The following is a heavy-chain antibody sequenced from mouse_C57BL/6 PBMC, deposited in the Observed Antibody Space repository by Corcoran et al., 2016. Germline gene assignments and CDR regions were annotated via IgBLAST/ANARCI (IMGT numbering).Heavy chain of an antibody. CDR2: ISYDGSN. Sequence: DVQLQESGPGLVKPSQSLSLTCSVTGYSITSGYYWNWIRHFPGNKLEWMGYISYDGSNNYNPSLKNRISINRDTSKNQFFLKLNSVTTEDTATYYCAREAYYSNYGDYAMDYWGQGTSVTVSS. D-gene: IGHD2-5*01. CDR1: GYSITSGYY. V-gene: IGHV3-6*01. CDR3: AREAYYSNYGDYAMDY. J-gene: IGHJ4*01.